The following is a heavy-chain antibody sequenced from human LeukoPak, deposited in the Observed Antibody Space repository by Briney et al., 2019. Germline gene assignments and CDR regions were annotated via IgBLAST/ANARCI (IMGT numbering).Heavy chain of an antibody. V-gene: IGHV4-39*07. J-gene: IGHJ4*02. CDR3: ARGAESDTGDFLYFDY. CDR1: GDSITSNSFY. D-gene: IGHD4-17*01. Sequence: SETLSLTCTVSGDSITSNSFYWGWIRQPPGKGLEWIGSVYYSGSSYSNPSLKSRVTISVDTPKNQFSLKVTSVTAADTAVYYCARGAESDTGDFLYFDYWGQGTLVTVSS. CDR2: VYYSGSS.